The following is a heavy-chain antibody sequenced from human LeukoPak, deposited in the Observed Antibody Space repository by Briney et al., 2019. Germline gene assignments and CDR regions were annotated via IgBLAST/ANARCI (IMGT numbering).Heavy chain of an antibody. J-gene: IGHJ6*02. CDR3: ARAGEGDYGYYYYGMDV. CDR1: GFTFSSYW. CDR2: ISSSNYI. Sequence: PGGSLRLSCAASGFTFSSYWMSWVRQAPGKGLEWVSSISSSNYIYYADSVKGRFTISRDGAKNSLYLQMNSLRAEDTAVYYCARAGEGDYGYYYYGMDVWGQGTTVTVS. D-gene: IGHD4-17*01. V-gene: IGHV3-21*01.